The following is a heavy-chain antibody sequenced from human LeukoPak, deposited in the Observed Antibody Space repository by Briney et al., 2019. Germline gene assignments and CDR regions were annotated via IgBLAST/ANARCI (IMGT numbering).Heavy chain of an antibody. Sequence: ASVKVSCKASGYTFTGYDMHWVRQAPGQGLEWMGIINPSGDSTSYAQKFQGRVTMTRDTSTSTVYMELSRLRSDDTAVYYCAIDGSTWYYFDYWGQGTLVTVSS. CDR2: INPSGDST. D-gene: IGHD6-13*01. V-gene: IGHV1-46*01. CDR3: AIDGSTWYYFDY. J-gene: IGHJ4*02. CDR1: GYTFTGYD.